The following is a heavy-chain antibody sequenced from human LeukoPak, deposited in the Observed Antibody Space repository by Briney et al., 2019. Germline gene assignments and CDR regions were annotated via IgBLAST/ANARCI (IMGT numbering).Heavy chain of an antibody. CDR3: STTRSLGYLTLDY. J-gene: IGHJ4*02. D-gene: IGHD3-22*01. V-gene: IGHV3-23*01. CDR1: GFTFSSYA. Sequence: GGSLRLSCAASGFTFSSYAMSWVRQAPGKGLEWVSAISGSGGSTYYADSVKGRFTISRDNAEKPLDLQMSSLRAEDTAVYYGSTTRSLGYLTLDYWGQGTLVTFSS. CDR2: ISGSGGST.